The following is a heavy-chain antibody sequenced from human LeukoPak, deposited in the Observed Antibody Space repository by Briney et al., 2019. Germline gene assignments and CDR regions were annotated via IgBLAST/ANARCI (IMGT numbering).Heavy chain of an antibody. Sequence: GGSLRLSCTASGFAFGGYAMSWVRQAPGKGLEWVSSISGGSEDTYYAGSVKGRFTISRDNSKSTLYLQMNSLRAEDTAVYYCARDKRWLQLGAFDIWGQGTMVTVSS. CDR1: GFAFGGYA. CDR3: ARDKRWLQLGAFDI. J-gene: IGHJ3*02. V-gene: IGHV3-23*01. CDR2: ISGGSEDT. D-gene: IGHD5-24*01.